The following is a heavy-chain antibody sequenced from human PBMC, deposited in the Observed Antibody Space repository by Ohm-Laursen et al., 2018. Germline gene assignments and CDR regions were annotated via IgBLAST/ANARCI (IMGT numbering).Heavy chain of an antibody. CDR2: ISSLSSTI. D-gene: IGHD6-6*01. V-gene: IGHV3-48*01. CDR3: VRDRRGGSIELRA. Sequence: GSLRLSCAASGFTLSDYSMNWVRQAPGKGLEWVSYISSLSSTIFYADSVKGRFTISRDNAKNALYLQMNSLRAEDMAVYYCVRDRRGGSIELRAGGQGALVTVSS. CDR1: GFTLSDYS. J-gene: IGHJ4*02.